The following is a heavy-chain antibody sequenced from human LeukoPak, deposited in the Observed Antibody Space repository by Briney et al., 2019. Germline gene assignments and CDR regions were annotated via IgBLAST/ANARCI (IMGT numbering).Heavy chain of an antibody. V-gene: IGHV1-8*01. D-gene: IGHD3-10*01. CDR3: ARGITMVRGTYYYYGMDV. Sequence: ASVKVSCKASGYTFTSYDINWVRQATGQGLEWMGWMNPNSGNTGYAQKFQGRVTMTRNTSISTAYMELSSLRSEDTAVYYCARGITMVRGTYYYYGMDVWGQGTTVTVSS. CDR1: GYTFTSYD. CDR2: MNPNSGNT. J-gene: IGHJ6*02.